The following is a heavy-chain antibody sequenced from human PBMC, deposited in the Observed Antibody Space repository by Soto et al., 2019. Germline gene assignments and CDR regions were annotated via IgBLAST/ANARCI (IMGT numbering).Heavy chain of an antibody. Sequence: SETLSLTCAVSGGSISSRQWWGWVRQSPGRGLEWIGEIYHSGSTNYNPSLYSRVTVSLDKSKNQFSLKLTSVTAADTAIYYCATREGLPDPFDIWGHGTMVTVSS. J-gene: IGHJ3*02. CDR2: IYHSGST. D-gene: IGHD1-26*01. CDR1: GGSISSRQW. CDR3: ATREGLPDPFDI. V-gene: IGHV4-4*02.